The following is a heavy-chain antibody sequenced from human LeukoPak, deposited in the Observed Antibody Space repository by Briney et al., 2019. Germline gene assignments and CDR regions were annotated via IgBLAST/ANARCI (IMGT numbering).Heavy chain of an antibody. V-gene: IGHV3-7*01. Sequence: GGSLRLSCAASGFTFSSYWMSWVRQAPGKGVEWVANIKQDGSEKYYVDSVKGRFTISRDNAKNSLYLQMNSLRAEDTAVYYCARVGRDFWSGYYIDYWGQGTLVTVSS. J-gene: IGHJ4*02. CDR2: IKQDGSEK. D-gene: IGHD3-3*01. CDR3: ARVGRDFWSGYYIDY. CDR1: GFTFSSYW.